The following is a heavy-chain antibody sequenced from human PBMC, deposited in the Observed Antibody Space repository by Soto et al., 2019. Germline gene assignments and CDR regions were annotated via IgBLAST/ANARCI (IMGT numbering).Heavy chain of an antibody. CDR1: GYTFTSYG. D-gene: IGHD6-19*01. CDR2: ISAYNGNT. CDR3: ARVQPYSSGWYWLDAFDI. Sequence: ASVKVSCKASGYTFTSYGISWVRQAPGQGLEWMGWISAYNGNTNYAQKLQGRVTMTTDTSTSTAYMELRSLRSDDTALYYCARVQPYSSGWYWLDAFDIWGQGTMVTV. J-gene: IGHJ3*02. V-gene: IGHV1-18*01.